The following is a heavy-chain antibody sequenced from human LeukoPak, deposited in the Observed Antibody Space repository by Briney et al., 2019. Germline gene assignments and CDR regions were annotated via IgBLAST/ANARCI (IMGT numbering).Heavy chain of an antibody. J-gene: IGHJ4*02. D-gene: IGHD2-2*01. Sequence: GESLKISCKGSGYSFTSYWIGWVRPLPGKGLEWMGIIYPGDSDTRYSPSFQGQVTISADKSISTAYLQWSSLKASDTAMYYCARLADIVVVPAAISFDYWGQGTLVTVSS. V-gene: IGHV5-51*01. CDR2: IYPGDSDT. CDR1: GYSFTSYW. CDR3: ARLADIVVVPAAISFDY.